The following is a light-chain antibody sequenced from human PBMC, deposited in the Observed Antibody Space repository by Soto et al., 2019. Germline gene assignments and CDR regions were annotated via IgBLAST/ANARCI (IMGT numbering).Light chain of an antibody. CDR1: SSDVGGYNY. CDR3: NSYTSSSTLL. J-gene: IGLJ2*01. Sequence: QSVLPQPASVSGSPGQSITISCTGTSSDVGGYNYVSWYQQHPGKAPKLMIYDVSNRPSGVSNRFSGSKAGNTASLTISGLQAEDEADYYCNSYTSSSTLLFGGGTKVTVL. V-gene: IGLV2-14*01. CDR2: DVS.